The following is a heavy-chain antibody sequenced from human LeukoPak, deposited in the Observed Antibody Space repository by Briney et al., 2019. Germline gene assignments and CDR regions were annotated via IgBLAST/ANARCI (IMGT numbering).Heavy chain of an antibody. CDR3: ASSGYSSSWSVVY. Sequence: GGSLRLSCAASGFTFSSYSMNWVRQAPGKGLEWVSSISSSSSYIYYADSVKGRFTISRDNAKSSLYLQMNSLRAEDTAVYYCASSGYSSSWSVVYWGQGTLVTVSS. D-gene: IGHD6-13*01. CDR2: ISSSSSYI. CDR1: GFTFSSYS. V-gene: IGHV3-21*01. J-gene: IGHJ4*02.